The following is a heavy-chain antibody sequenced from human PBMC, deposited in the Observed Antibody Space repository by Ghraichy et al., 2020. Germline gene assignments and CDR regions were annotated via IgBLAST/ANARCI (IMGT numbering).Heavy chain of an antibody. Sequence: SETLSLTCTVSGGSISSNNYYWGWIRQPPGKGLEWIGTIYYSGSTYYNPSLNSRVTISVDTSKNQFSLNLSSVTAADTAVYHCAGGRVEMATTYDYWGQGTLVTVSS. CDR3: AGGRVEMATTYDY. D-gene: IGHD5-24*01. V-gene: IGHV4-39*01. J-gene: IGHJ4*02. CDR2: IYYSGST. CDR1: GGSISSNNYY.